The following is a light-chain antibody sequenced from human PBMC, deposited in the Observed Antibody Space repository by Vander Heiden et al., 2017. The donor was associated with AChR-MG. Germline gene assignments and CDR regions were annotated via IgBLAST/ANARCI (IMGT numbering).Light chain of an antibody. J-gene: IGLJ2*01. Sequence: QSALTQPASVSGSPGQSITISCTGTSSDVGGYQYVSWYQQHPGKAPKLMIYDVSNRPSGVSNRFSGSKSGDTASLTISGLQAEDEGDYYCNSYSSSSILFGGGTKLTVL. CDR2: DVS. CDR1: SSDVGGYQY. V-gene: IGLV2-14*03. CDR3: NSYSSSSIL.